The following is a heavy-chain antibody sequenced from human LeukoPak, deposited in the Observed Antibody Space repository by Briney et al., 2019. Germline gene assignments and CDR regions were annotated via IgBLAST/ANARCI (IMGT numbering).Heavy chain of an antibody. CDR1: GFTFSSYA. D-gene: IGHD1-26*01. Sequence: PGGSLRLSCAASGFTFSSYAMSWVRQAPGKGLEWVSSIGGSGDSTYYADSVKGRFTVSRDNSKNTLYLQMNSLRADDTALYHCARDSGSYLQPTDFRGHGTLVTVSS. J-gene: IGHJ4*01. CDR3: ARDSGSYLQPTDF. V-gene: IGHV3-23*01. CDR2: IGGSGDST.